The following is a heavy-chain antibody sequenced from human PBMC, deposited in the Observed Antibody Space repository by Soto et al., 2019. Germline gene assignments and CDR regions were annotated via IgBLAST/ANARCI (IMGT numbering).Heavy chain of an antibody. CDR2: IIPIFGTA. J-gene: IGHJ4*02. CDR1: GGTFSSYA. Sequence: QVQLVQSGAEVKKPGSSVKVSCKASGGTFSSYAISWVRQAPGQGLEWMGGIIPIFGTANYAQKFQGRVTITADESTSTDYMELRSLRSEDTAVYYCARDHDSSGYPFHYFDYWGQGTLVTVSS. D-gene: IGHD3-22*01. V-gene: IGHV1-69*12. CDR3: ARDHDSSGYPFHYFDY.